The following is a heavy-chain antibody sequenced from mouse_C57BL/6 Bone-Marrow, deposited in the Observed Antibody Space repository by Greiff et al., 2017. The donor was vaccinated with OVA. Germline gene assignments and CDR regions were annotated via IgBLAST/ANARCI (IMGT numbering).Heavy chain of an antibody. Sequence: QVQLQQPGAELVKPGASVKLSCKASGYTFTSYWMQWVKQRPGQGLEWIGEIDPSDSYTNYNQKFKGKATLTVDTSSSTAYMQLSSLTSEDSAVYYCASNYDGSSSYWYFDGWGTGTTVTVSS. V-gene: IGHV1-50*01. CDR3: ASNYDGSSSYWYFDG. CDR2: IDPSDSYT. D-gene: IGHD1-1*01. CDR1: GYTFTSYW. J-gene: IGHJ1*03.